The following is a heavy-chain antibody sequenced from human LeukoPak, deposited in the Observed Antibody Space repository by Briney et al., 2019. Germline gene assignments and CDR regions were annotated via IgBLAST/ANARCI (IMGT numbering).Heavy chain of an antibody. J-gene: IGHJ4*02. V-gene: IGHV3-21*01. D-gene: IGHD6-13*01. CDR2: ISSSSSYI. CDR3: ARDGGNIYAAADFDY. Sequence: GGSLRLSCGASGFTFSSYSMNWVRQAPGKGLEGGSSISSSSSYIYYADSVKGRFTIYRDNAKNSLYLQMNSLRGEDTAVSYCARDGGNIYAAADFDYWGQGTLVTVSS. CDR1: GFTFSSYS.